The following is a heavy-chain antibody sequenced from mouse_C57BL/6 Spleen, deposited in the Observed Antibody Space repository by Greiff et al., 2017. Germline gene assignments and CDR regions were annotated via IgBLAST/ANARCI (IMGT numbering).Heavy chain of an antibody. V-gene: IGHV1-64*01. Sequence: VQLQQPGAELVKPGASVKLSCKASGYTFTSYWMHWVKQRPGQGLEWIGMIHPNSGSTNYNEKFKSKATLTVDKSSSTAYMQLSSLTSEDSAVYYCARVYYGSSWYFDVWGTGTTVTVSS. D-gene: IGHD1-1*01. CDR2: IHPNSGST. CDR3: ARVYYGSSWYFDV. J-gene: IGHJ1*03. CDR1: GYTFTSYW.